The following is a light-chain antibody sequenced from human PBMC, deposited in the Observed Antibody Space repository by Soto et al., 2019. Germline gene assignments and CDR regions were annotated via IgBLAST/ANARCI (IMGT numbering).Light chain of an antibody. CDR3: SSYTRSSHVV. CDR1: SSYVGGYNY. J-gene: IGLJ2*01. Sequence: QSALTQPASVSGSPGQSITISCTGTSSYVGGYNYVSWYQQHPGKAPKLMIYEVSNRPSGVSNRFSCSKSGHTASLTISGLQAEDEADDYCSSYTRSSHVVFGGGTKLTVL. CDR2: EVS. V-gene: IGLV2-14*01.